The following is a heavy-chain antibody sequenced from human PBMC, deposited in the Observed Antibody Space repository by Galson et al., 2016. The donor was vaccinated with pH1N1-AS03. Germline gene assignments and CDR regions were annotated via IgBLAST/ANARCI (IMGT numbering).Heavy chain of an antibody. CDR3: ASSKLDSSGYYYLDH. Sequence: SLRLSCAASGFTFDEYAMHWVRQAPGKGLEWVSGISWNRGNIGYADSVKGRFTISRDNAKNSLYLQMNSLGAEDTAVYYRASSKLDSSGYYYLDHWGQGTLITVSS. V-gene: IGHV3-9*01. D-gene: IGHD3-22*01. CDR2: ISWNRGNI. J-gene: IGHJ4*02. CDR1: GFTFDEYA.